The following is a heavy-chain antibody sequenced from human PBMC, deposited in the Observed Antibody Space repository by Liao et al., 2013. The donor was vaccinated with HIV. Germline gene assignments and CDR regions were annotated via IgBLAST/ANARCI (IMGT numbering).Heavy chain of an antibody. CDR2: INHSGST. Sequence: QVQLQQWGAGLLKPSETLSLTCAVYGGSFSGYYWSWIRQPPGKGLEWIGEINHSGSTNYNPSLKSRVTISVDTSKNQFSLKLSSVTAADTAVYYCARGPAHYDFWSGYYTVSYFDYWGQGTLVTVSS. CDR1: GGSFSGYY. V-gene: IGHV4-34*01. D-gene: IGHD3-3*01. J-gene: IGHJ4*02. CDR3: ARGPAHYDFWSGYYTVSYFDY.